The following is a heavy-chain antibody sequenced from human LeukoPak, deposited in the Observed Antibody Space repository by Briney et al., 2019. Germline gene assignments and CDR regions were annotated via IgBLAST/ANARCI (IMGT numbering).Heavy chain of an antibody. V-gene: IGHV4-34*01. CDR3: ARQIGSIGPDC. CDR1: GFTFSSYA. CDR2: INHSGST. D-gene: IGHD1-26*01. Sequence: PGGSLRLSCAASGFTFSSYAMSWIRQPPGKGLEWIGEINHSGSTNYNPSLKSRVTISVDTSKNQFALRLSSVTAADTAVYYCARQIGSIGPDCWGQGTLVTVSS. J-gene: IGHJ4*02.